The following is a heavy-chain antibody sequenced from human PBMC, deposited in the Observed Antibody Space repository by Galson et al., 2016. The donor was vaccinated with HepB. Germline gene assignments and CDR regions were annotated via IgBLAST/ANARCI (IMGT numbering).Heavy chain of an antibody. CDR2: ITGDSGQT. Sequence: SLRLSCAASGFTFSSFAMSWVRQAPGQGLAWVASITGDSGQTFYADSVKGRFFISRDNSKSTLFLQMNSLTADDTAFYYCAMPASEFEYRGQGALVTVSS. CDR3: AMPASEFEY. V-gene: IGHV3-23*01. D-gene: IGHD1-14*01. J-gene: IGHJ4*02. CDR1: GFTFSSFA.